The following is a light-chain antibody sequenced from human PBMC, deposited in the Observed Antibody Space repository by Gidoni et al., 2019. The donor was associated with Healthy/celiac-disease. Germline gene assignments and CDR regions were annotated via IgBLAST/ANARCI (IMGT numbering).Light chain of an antibody. CDR2: AAS. V-gene: IGKV1-39*01. CDR1: QSISSY. Sequence: DIQMTPSPYSLSASVGDRVTITCRASQSISSYLNWYQQKPGKAPKLMIYAASSLQSGVPSRFSGSGSVTDFTLTISRLQPEDFATYYCQQGYSTTWTFGQGTKVEIK. J-gene: IGKJ1*01. CDR3: QQGYSTTWT.